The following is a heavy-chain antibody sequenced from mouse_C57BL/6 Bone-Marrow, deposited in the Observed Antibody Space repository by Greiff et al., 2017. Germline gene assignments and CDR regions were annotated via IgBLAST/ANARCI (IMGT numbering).Heavy chain of an antibody. V-gene: IGHV1-26*01. CDR3: ARERSTMVTIWYFDV. CDR2: LNPNNGGT. J-gene: IGHJ1*03. D-gene: IGHD2-2*01. CDR1: GYTFTDYY. Sequence: VQLQQSGPELVKPGASVKISCKASGYTFTDYYLNWVKQSHGKSLEWIGDLNPNNGGTSYNQKFKGKATLTVDKSSSTAYMELRSLTSEDSAVYYCARERSTMVTIWYFDVWGTGTTVTVSS.